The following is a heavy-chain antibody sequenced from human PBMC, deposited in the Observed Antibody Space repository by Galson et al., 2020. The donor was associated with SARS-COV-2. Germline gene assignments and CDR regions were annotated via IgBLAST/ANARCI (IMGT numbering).Heavy chain of an antibody. CDR2: IFYNGNT. Sequence: SQTLSLTCTVPGGSASSYSYHSGSTRQHPGKGLEWNAYIFYNGNTDYNPSLKSRVSIALDTSKNHFSLKLSSVTPADTAVYYCTKDWNGPVYNWGQGTLVTVSS. D-gene: IGHD1-1*01. CDR1: GGSASSYSYH. V-gene: IGHV4-31*03. CDR3: TKDWNGPVYN. J-gene: IGHJ4*01.